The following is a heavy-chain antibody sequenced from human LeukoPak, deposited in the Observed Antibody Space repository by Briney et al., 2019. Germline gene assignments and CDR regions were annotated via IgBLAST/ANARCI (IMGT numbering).Heavy chain of an antibody. CDR1: GFTSSGSA. J-gene: IGHJ6*03. Sequence: GGSLRLSCAASGFTSSGSAMHWVRQASGKGLEWVGRIRSKANSYATAYAASVKGRFTISRDDSKNTAYLQMNSLKTEDTAVYYCTQIPYYYYYMDVWGKGTTVTVSS. V-gene: IGHV3-73*01. CDR2: IRSKANSYAT. CDR3: TQIPYYYYYMDV.